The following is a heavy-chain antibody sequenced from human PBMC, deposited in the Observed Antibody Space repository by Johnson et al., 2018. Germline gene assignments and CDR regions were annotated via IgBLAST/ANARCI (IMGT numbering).Heavy chain of an antibody. CDR1: GFTFSSYA. CDR3: ARVWCSGSYYVTYYYYGKDV. D-gene: IGHD3-10*02. J-gene: IGHJ6*02. CDR2: ISGSGGST. V-gene: IGHV3-23*04. Sequence: VQLVESGGGLVQPGGSLRLSCAASGFTFSSYAMSWVRQAPGKGLEWVSAISGSGGSTYYADSVKGRFTISRDNSKNTRCLQMNSLRAEDTAVYYCARVWCSGSYYVTYYYYGKDVWGQGTTVTVSS.